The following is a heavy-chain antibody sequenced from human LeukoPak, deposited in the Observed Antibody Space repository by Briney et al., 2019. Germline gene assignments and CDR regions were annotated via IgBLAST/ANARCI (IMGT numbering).Heavy chain of an antibody. CDR2: FDPEDGET. V-gene: IGHV1-24*01. CDR3: ATLVATIQPISYYYYMYV. Sequence: ASVKVSCKVCGYTLTELSMHWLRQAPGKGLEWMGGFDPEDGETIYAQKFQGRVTMTEDTSTDTAYMELSSLRSEDTAVYYCATLVATIQPISYYYYMYVWGKGTTVTVSS. J-gene: IGHJ6*03. CDR1: GYTLTELS. D-gene: IGHD5-12*01.